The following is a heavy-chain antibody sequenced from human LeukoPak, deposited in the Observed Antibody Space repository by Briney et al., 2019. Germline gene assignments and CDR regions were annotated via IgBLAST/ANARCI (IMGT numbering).Heavy chain of an antibody. CDR1: GFTFSNAW. Sequence: GGSLRLSCAASGFTFSNAWMSWVRQAPGKGLEWVGRIKSKTDGGTTDYAAPVKGRFTISSDDSKNTLYLQMNSLKTEDTAVYYCTTRTLSIAVAGMDYFDYWGQGTLVTVSS. V-gene: IGHV3-15*01. CDR3: TTRTLSIAVAGMDYFDY. CDR2: IKSKTDGGTT. D-gene: IGHD6-19*01. J-gene: IGHJ4*02.